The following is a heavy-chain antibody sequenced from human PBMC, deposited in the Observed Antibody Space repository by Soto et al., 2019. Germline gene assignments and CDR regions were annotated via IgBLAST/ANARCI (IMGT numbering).Heavy chain of an antibody. CDR1: GFTFSSYA. CDR3: AKGRGQNWNFDY. D-gene: IGHD1-1*01. CDR2: ISGSGGTA. J-gene: IGHJ4*02. Sequence: EVQLLESGGGSVQPGGSLRLSCAASGFTFSSYAMHWVRRPPGKGLEWVSSISGSGGTAYYADSVKGRFSISRDSLVNTLYLKVTSLGAADTAVYYCAKGRGQNWNFDYWGKGTLVTVSP. V-gene: IGHV3-23*01.